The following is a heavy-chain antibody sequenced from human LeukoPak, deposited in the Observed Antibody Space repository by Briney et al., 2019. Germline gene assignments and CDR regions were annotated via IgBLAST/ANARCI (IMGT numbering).Heavy chain of an antibody. CDR3: ARDPEGAITPEH. Sequence: GGSLRLSCAASGFTFSSYWMSWVRQAPGKGLEWVATIKEAGSVKYYADSVKGRFTISRDNAKNSLYLQMNSLRAEDTALYYCARDPEGAITPEHGGQGTLVTVPS. CDR1: GFTFSSYW. V-gene: IGHV3-7*03. CDR2: IKEAGSVK. D-gene: IGHD1-26*01. J-gene: IGHJ4*02.